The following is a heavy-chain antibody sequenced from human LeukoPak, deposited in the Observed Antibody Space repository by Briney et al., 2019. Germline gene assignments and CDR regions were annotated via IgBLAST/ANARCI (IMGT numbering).Heavy chain of an antibody. CDR3: ARAKGVYGYVAYYFDY. V-gene: IGHV3-53*01. CDR1: GFTVSSNY. CDR2: IYSGGST. J-gene: IGHJ4*02. D-gene: IGHD3-16*01. Sequence: GGSLRLSCAASGFTVSSNYMSWGRQAPGKGLEWVSVIYSGGSTYYADSMKGRFTISRDNSKNTLYLQMNSLRAEDTAVYYCARAKGVYGYVAYYFDYWGQGTLVTVSS.